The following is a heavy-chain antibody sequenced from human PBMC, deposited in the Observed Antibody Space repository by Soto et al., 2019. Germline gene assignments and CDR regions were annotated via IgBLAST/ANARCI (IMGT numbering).Heavy chain of an antibody. Sequence: GESLKISCKASGYTFTNYWISWVRQMPGKGLEWMGRIDPSDSYTNYSPSFQGHVTISADKSISTAYLQWSSLKASDTAMYYCASSGSLGYCSGGSCYAGDAFDIWGQGTMVTVSS. V-gene: IGHV5-10-1*01. CDR2: IDPSDSYT. J-gene: IGHJ3*02. CDR3: ASSGSLGYCSGGSCYAGDAFDI. D-gene: IGHD2-15*01. CDR1: GYTFTNYW.